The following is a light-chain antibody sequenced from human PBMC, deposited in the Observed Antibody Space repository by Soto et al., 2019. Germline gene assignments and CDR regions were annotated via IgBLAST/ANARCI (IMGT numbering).Light chain of an antibody. CDR2: DSS. CDR1: QPISTW. J-gene: IGKJ2*01. V-gene: IGKV1-5*01. CDR3: QHYHSYPYT. Sequence: DIQMTQSPSTLSASVGDRVTITCRASQPISTWVAWCQQKPGKAPKLLISDSSSLERGVPSRISGSGSGADFALTISSLQPDDFATYYCQHYHSYPYTFGPGTKVDIK.